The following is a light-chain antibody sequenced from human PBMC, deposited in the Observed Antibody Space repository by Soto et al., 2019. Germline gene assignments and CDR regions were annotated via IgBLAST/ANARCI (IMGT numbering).Light chain of an antibody. CDR1: QSVSSSY. J-gene: IGKJ1*01. CDR2: IAS. CDR3: QQYDSSPLT. V-gene: IGKV3-20*01. Sequence: EIVLTQSPGTLSLSPGERATLSCRASQSVSSSYLAWYQQKPGQAPRLLIYIASWRATGIPDRFSGSGSGTDFTLTISRLEPEDFAMYYCQQYDSSPLTFGQGTKVDIK.